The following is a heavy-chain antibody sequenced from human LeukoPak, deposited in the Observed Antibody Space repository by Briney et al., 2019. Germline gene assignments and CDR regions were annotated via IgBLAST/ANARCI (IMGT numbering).Heavy chain of an antibody. J-gene: IGHJ5*02. CDR3: ARDLGYSYGYRFDP. D-gene: IGHD5-18*01. CDR1: GGSMSSYY. CDR2: IYYSGST. V-gene: IGHV4-59*01. Sequence: SETLSLTCTVSGGSMSSYYWSWIRQPPGKGLEWIGHIYYSGSTNYNPSLKSRVTISVDTSKKQFSLKVRSVTATDTAVYYCARDLGYSYGYRFDPWGQGTLVTVSS.